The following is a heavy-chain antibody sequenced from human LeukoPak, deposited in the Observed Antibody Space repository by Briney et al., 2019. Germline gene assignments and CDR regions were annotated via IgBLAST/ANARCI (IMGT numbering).Heavy chain of an antibody. V-gene: IGHV3-23*01. D-gene: IGHD3-22*01. CDR3: ARQEARDYYYEGLDF. CDR2: IRPSGANT. J-gene: IGHJ4*02. CDR1: GFTFSSYG. Sequence: GGSLRLSCAASGFTFSSYGMTWVRQTPGRGLEWVSSIRPSGANTYYGDSVKGRFTIDRDNSMNTVYLQMNGLRPDDTAIYFCARQEARDYYYEGLDFWGQGNLVTVSS.